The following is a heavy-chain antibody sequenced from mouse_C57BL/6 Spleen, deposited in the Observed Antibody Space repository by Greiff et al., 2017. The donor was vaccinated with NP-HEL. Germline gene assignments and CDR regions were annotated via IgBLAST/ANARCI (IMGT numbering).Heavy chain of an antibody. CDR2: INPSTGGT. J-gene: IGHJ4*01. CDR3: ARLITTVVEDYAMDY. Sequence: VQLQQSGPELVKPGASVKISCKASGYSFTGYYMNWVKQSPEKSLEWIGEINPSTGGTTYNQKFKAKATLTVDKSSSTAYMQLQSLTSEDSAVYNCARLITTVVEDYAMDYWGQGTSVTVSS. D-gene: IGHD1-1*01. CDR1: GYSFTGYY. V-gene: IGHV1-42*01.